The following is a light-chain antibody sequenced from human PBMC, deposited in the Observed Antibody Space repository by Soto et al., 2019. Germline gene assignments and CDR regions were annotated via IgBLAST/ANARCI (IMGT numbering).Light chain of an antibody. CDR2: DAS. V-gene: IGKV1-33*01. J-gene: IGKJ2*01. Sequence: DIQMTQSPSSLSASVGDRVTITCQASQDISNYLNWYQQKPGKAPKLLIHDASKLETGVPSRFSGSGSGTDFTFTISSLQPEDIATYYCQQYDNLPYTFGQGTKLEIK. CDR1: QDISNY. CDR3: QQYDNLPYT.